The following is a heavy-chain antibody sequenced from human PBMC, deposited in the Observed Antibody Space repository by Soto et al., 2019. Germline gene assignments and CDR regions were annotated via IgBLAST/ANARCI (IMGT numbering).Heavy chain of an antibody. CDR3: ARDPISYYYDSSGYYPSYGMVV. Sequence: ASVKVSCKASGYTFTSYAMSWVRQAPGQRLEWMGWINAGNGNTKYSQKSQGRVTITRDTSASTAYMELSSLRSEDTAVYYCARDPISYYYDSSGYYPSYGMVVWGQ. J-gene: IGHJ6*02. V-gene: IGHV1-3*01. CDR1: GYTFTSYA. CDR2: INAGNGNT. D-gene: IGHD3-22*01.